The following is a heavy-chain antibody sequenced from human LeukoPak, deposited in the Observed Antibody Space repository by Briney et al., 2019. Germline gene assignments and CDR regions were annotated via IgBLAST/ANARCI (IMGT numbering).Heavy chain of an antibody. CDR2: ISFDGSNT. CDR3: ARTHLYTMYDAFDI. J-gene: IGHJ3*02. CDR1: GFTFSYYG. D-gene: IGHD3-10*02. Sequence: GGSLRLSCAASGFTFSYYGMHWVRQAPGKGLEWVAIISFDGSNTYYADSVKGRFTISRDNAKNSLYLQMNSLRAEDTAVYYCARTHLYTMYDAFDIWGQGTMVTVSS. V-gene: IGHV3-30*03.